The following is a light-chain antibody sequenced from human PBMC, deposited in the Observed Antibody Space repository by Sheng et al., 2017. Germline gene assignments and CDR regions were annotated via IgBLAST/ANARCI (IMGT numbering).Light chain of an antibody. CDR1: QSITTY. V-gene: IGKV1-39*01. Sequence: DIQMTQSPSSLSASVGDRVTITCRASQSITTYLNWHHQKPGKAPKLLIYAASSLQSGVPSRFSGSGSGTDFTLTISSLQPEDFATYYCQLSSSPFTFGGGTKVEIK. CDR3: QLSSSPFT. CDR2: AAS. J-gene: IGKJ4*01.